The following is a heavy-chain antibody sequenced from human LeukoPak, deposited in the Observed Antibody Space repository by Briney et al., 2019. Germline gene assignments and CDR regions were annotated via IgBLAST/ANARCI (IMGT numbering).Heavy chain of an antibody. CDR2: LYSDGRT. CDR3: ARVAYYGSGSSFDS. V-gene: IGHV3-53*01. Sequence: PGGSLRLSCAASGLTVSTNYMTSVRQAPGKGLEWVSVLYSDGRTFYADSAKGRFTISRDNSKNTLDLQMNGLRAEDTAVYYCARVAYYGSGSSFDSWGQGTLVTVSS. J-gene: IGHJ4*02. D-gene: IGHD3-10*01. CDR1: GLTVSTNY.